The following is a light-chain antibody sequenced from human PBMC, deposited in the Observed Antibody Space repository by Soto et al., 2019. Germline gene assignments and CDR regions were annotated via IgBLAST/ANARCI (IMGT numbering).Light chain of an antibody. CDR2: KAS. V-gene: IGKV1-5*03. CDR1: QSINSW. Sequence: DIQMTQSPSTLSASVGDRVTITCRASQSINSWLAWYQQKPGKDPKFLIYKASTLESVLPSRFSGSGSGTEFTLTINSLQPDDFANYYCQQYHRYSITFGQGTRVEIK. CDR3: QQYHRYSIT. J-gene: IGKJ5*01.